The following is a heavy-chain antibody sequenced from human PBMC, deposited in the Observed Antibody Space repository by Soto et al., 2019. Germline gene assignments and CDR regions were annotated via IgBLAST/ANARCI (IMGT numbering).Heavy chain of an antibody. V-gene: IGHV3-74*01. CDR3: ARGCSSTSCYVR. J-gene: IGHJ4*02. CDR1: GFTFSSYW. Sequence: PGGSLRLSCAASGFTFSSYWMHWARQAPGKGLVWVSRINSDGSRTSYADSVKGRFTISRDNAKNTLYLQMNSLRAEDTAVYFCARGCSSTSCYVRWGQGTLVTVSS. CDR2: INSDGSRT. D-gene: IGHD2-2*01.